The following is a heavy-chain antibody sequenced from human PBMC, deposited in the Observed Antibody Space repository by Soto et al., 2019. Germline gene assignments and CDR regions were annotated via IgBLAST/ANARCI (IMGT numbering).Heavy chain of an antibody. Sequence: QMQLVQSGPEVKKPGTSVKVSCKASGITFNRSAIQWVRQARGQRLEWVGWIVVGSNNRDYAQKFQERVTITRDMXXXXXXXXXXXXXXXXXXXXXXXXVQESPYSMGMWGQGTTVTVSS. D-gene: IGHD2-15*01. J-gene: IGHJ6*02. CDR3: XXVQESPYSMGM. CDR2: IVVGSNNR. V-gene: IGHV1-58*02. CDR1: GITFNRSA.